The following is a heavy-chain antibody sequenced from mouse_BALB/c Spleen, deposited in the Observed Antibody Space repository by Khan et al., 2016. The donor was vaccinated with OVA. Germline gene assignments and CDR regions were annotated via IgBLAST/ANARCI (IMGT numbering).Heavy chain of an antibody. V-gene: IGHV1-7*01. CDR2: INPSTGYT. D-gene: IGHD1-1*01. Sequence: QVQLQQSGAELAKPGASVKMSCKASGYTFTNYWMHWVKQRPGQSLEWIGYINPSTGYTEYNQKFKDKATLTADKSSSTAYMQLSSLTSEDSAVYYCVNHGSSSAWFTYWGQGTLVTVSA. CDR3: VNHGSSSAWFTY. J-gene: IGHJ3*01. CDR1: GYTFTNYW.